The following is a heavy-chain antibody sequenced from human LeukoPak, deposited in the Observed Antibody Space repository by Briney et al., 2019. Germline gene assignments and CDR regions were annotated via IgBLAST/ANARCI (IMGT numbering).Heavy chain of an antibody. Sequence: GGSLRLSCAASGFIFSNYNMNWLRQAPGKGLEWVATIGTDGGYIHYADSVKGRFTISRDNAKSSLYLQMNSLRAEDTAVYYCARPYWGYYFDNWGQGTLVTVSS. J-gene: IGHJ4*02. CDR2: IGTDGGYI. CDR1: GFIFSNYN. CDR3: ARPYWGYYFDN. V-gene: IGHV3-21*01. D-gene: IGHD7-27*01.